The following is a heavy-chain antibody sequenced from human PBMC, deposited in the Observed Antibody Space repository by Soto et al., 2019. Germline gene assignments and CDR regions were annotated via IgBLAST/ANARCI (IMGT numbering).Heavy chain of an antibody. V-gene: IGHV3-48*02. CDR2: ISSSSSTI. J-gene: IGHJ6*02. Sequence: GGSLRLSCAASGFTFSSYSMNWVRQAPGKGLEWVSYISSSSSTIYYADSVKGRFTISRDNAKNSLYLQMNSLRDEDTAVYYCAKCRSSWVESGMDVWGQGTTVTVSS. CDR1: GFTFSSYS. CDR3: AKCRSSWVESGMDV.